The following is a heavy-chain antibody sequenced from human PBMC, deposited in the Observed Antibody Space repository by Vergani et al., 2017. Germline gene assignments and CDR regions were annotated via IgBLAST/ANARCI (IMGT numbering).Heavy chain of an antibody. CDR1: GFTFNHYA. D-gene: IGHD5-12*01. Sequence: EVQLLESGGDLVQPGGSLRLSCAASGFTFNHYAMNWVRQAPGKGLEWVSGISGSGGSTYYAGSVKGRFTISRDSSKNTLYLQMNSLSAGDTAVYYCAKAIPRNSGYVYLYYYHAMDVWGKGTTVTVSS. J-gene: IGHJ6*04. CDR2: ISGSGGST. V-gene: IGHV3-23*01. CDR3: AKAIPRNSGYVYLYYYHAMDV.